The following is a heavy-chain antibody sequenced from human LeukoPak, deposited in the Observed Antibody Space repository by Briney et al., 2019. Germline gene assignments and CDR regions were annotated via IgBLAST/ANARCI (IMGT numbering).Heavy chain of an antibody. D-gene: IGHD3-22*01. J-gene: IGHJ4*02. Sequence: PGGSLRLSCAASGFTFSDYYMSWIRQAPGKGLEWASYISSSGSTVYYADSVKGRFTISRDNAENSLYLQMNSLRAEDTAVYYCARDTYYYDSSGYIFDYWGQGTLVTVSS. CDR3: ARDTYYYDSSGYIFDY. CDR1: GFTFSDYY. V-gene: IGHV3-11*01. CDR2: ISSSGSTV.